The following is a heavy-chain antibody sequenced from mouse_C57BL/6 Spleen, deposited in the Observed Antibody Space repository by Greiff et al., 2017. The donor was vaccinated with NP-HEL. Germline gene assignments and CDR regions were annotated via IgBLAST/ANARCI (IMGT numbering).Heavy chain of an antibody. J-gene: IGHJ3*01. CDR3: AREGLPSWFAY. D-gene: IGHD2-4*01. V-gene: IGHV5-17*01. CDR1: GFTFSDYG. CDR2: ISSGSSTI. Sequence: DVKLVESGGGLVKPGGSLKLSCAASGFTFSDYGMHWVRQAPEKGLEWVAYISSGSSTIYYADTVKGRFTISGDNAKNTLFLQMTSLRSEDTAMYYCAREGLPSWFAYWGQGTLVTVSA.